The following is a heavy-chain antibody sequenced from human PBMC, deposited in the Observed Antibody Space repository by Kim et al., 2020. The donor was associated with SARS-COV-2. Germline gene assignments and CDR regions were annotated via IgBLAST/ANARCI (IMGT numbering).Heavy chain of an antibody. V-gene: IGHV3-15*01. CDR2: IKSETDGGTT. CDR1: GFTFNKAW. J-gene: IGHJ6*02. CDR3: ATARVAAGGHHYYYAMEV. D-gene: IGHD6-13*01. Sequence: GGSLRLSCAASGFTFNKAWMNWVRQPPGKGLEWVGLIKSETDGGTTDYAAPVKGRFTISRDDSQNTLFLQMNSLKSEDTAVYYCATARVAAGGHHYYYAMEVWGQGTTVTVSS.